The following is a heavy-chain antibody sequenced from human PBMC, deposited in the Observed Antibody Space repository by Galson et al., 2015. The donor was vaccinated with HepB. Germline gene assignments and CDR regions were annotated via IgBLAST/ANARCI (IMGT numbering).Heavy chain of an antibody. J-gene: IGHJ4*02. Sequence: SLRLSCAASGFTFSSYAMHWVRQAPGKGLEWVAVISYDGSNKYYADSVKGRFTISRDNSKNTLYLQMNSLRAEDTAVYYCARPFGRGSYYGWNFDYWGQGTLVTVSS. V-gene: IGHV3-30*04. CDR3: ARPFGRGSYYGWNFDY. CDR1: GFTFSSYA. D-gene: IGHD1-26*01. CDR2: ISYDGSNK.